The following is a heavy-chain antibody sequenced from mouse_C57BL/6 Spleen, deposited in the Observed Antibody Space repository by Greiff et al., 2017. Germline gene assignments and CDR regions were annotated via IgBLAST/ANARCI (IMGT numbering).Heavy chain of an antibody. J-gene: IGHJ3*01. CDR3: ARDPLYDGLAY. CDR1: GFTFSSYA. V-gene: IGHV5-4*01. CDR2: ISDGGSYT. Sequence: EVKLMESGGGLVKPGGSLKLSCAASGFTFSSYAMSWVRQTPEKRLEWVATISDGGSYTYYPDNVKGRFTISRDNAKNNLYLQMSHLKSEDTAMYYCARDPLYDGLAYWGQGTLVTVSA. D-gene: IGHD2-3*01.